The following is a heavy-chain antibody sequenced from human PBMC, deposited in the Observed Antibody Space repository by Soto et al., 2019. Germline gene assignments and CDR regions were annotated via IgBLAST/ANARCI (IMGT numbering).Heavy chain of an antibody. J-gene: IGHJ6*02. CDR1: GFTFSSYA. D-gene: IGHD3-22*01. CDR2: ISGSGGST. V-gene: IGHV3-23*01. Sequence: VGSLRLSCAASGFTFSSYAMSWVRQAPGKGLEWVSAISGSGGSTYYADSVKGRFTISRDNSKNTLYLQMNSLRAEDTAVYYCAKDLSITMIGVMDVWGQGTTVTVSS. CDR3: AKDLSITMIGVMDV.